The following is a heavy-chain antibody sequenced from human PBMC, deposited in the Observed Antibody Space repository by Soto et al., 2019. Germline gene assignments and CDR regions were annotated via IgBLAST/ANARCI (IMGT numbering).Heavy chain of an antibody. D-gene: IGHD3-10*01. CDR3: STKSSGSEKHFDY. V-gene: IGHV3-15*01. CDR1: RFTFSKAW. Sequence: EVHLVESGGGLVKPRGSLRLSCAASRFTFSKAWMNWVRQAPGKGLEWVGRIKAKSEGGTTDYAAPVKGRFTISRDDSKDTLYLQMNGLKTEDTAVYYCSTKSSGSEKHFDYWGQGTLVTVSS. J-gene: IGHJ4*02. CDR2: IKAKSEGGTT.